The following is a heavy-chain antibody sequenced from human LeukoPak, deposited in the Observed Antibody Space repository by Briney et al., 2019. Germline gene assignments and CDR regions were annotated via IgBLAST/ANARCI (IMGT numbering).Heavy chain of an antibody. CDR1: GFTFSNSW. Sequence: GGSLRLSCPTSGFTFSNSWMAWVRQAPGKGLEWVANIKPDGGEEYYVDSVKGRFTISKDNAKNSLYLQMNSLRVEDTAIYYCARSAAGLGYWGQGTLVTVSS. V-gene: IGHV3-7*01. D-gene: IGHD6-25*01. CDR3: ARSAAGLGY. CDR2: IKPDGGEE. J-gene: IGHJ4*02.